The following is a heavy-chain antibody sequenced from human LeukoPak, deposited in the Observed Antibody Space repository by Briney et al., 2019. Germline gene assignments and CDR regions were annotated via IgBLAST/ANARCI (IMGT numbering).Heavy chain of an antibody. V-gene: IGHV3-53*01. D-gene: IGHD6-19*01. CDR3: ARECTFDCSGCDY. CDR2: IYSGGST. J-gene: IGHJ4*02. Sequence: GGSLRLSCAASGFTVSSNYMSWVRQAPGKGLEWVSVIYSGGSTYYADSVKGRFTISRDNSKNTLYLQMNSLRAEDTAVYYCARECTFDCSGCDYWGQGTLVTVSS. CDR1: GFTVSSNY.